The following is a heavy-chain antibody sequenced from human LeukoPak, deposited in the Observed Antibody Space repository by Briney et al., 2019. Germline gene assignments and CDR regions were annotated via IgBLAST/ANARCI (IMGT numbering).Heavy chain of an antibody. Sequence: ASVRVSCKASGYTFNSYDINWVRQATGQGLEWMGWMNPNSGNTGYAQKFQGRVTITRNTSISTAYMELSRLRSDDTAVYYCARVFQKQLSDYWGQGSLVTVSS. V-gene: IGHV1-8*03. D-gene: IGHD6-13*01. CDR3: ARVFQKQLSDY. CDR2: MNPNSGNT. J-gene: IGHJ4*02. CDR1: GYTFNSYD.